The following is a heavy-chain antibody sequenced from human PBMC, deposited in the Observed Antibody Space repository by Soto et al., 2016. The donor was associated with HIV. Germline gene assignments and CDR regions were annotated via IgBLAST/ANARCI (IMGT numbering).Heavy chain of an antibody. Sequence: QVQLQESGPGLVKPSQTLSLTCTVSGGSISSGEYYWSWIRQHPGKGLECIGYISYSGSTHYNPSLKSRLSISVYRSKNQFSLKVSSVTAADTAVYYCARASGVGYYYYAMDVVGPRDYGLPFP. CDR1: GGSISSGEYY. D-gene: IGHD2-15*01. J-gene: IGHJ6*02. V-gene: IGHV4-31*03. CDR3: ARASGVGYYYYAMDV. CDR2: ISYSGST.